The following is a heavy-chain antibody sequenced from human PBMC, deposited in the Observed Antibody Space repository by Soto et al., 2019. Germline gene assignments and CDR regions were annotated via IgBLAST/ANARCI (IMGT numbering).Heavy chain of an antibody. Sequence: QVQLVQSGAEVKKPGASVKVSCKASGYTFTSYYMHWVRQAPGQGLEWMGIINPSGGSTSYAQKFQGRVTMTRDTSTSTVYMELSSLRSEDTAVYYCARVAAGYSSGWYWFDPWGQGTLVTVSS. J-gene: IGHJ5*02. CDR3: ARVAAGYSSGWYWFDP. V-gene: IGHV1-46*01. D-gene: IGHD6-19*01. CDR2: INPSGGST. CDR1: GYTFTSYY.